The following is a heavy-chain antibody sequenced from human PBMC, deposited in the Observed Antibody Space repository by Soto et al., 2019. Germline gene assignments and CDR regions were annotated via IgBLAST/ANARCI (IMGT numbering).Heavy chain of an antibody. CDR1: GFIVSSNY. CDR3: ARDSRNRNFFDY. V-gene: IGHV3-53*01. CDR2: IYSGGST. J-gene: IGHJ4*02. Sequence: GSLRLSCAASGFIVSSNYMTWVRQAPGMGLEWVSVIYSGGSTYYADSVKGRFTISRDNSKNTLYLQMNSLRAEDTALYYCARDSRNRNFFDYWGQGTLVTVSS. D-gene: IGHD2-2*01.